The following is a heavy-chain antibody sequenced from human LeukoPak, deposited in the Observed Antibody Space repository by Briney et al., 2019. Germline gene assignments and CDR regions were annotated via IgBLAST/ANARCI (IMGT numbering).Heavy chain of an antibody. V-gene: IGHV3-53*01. CDR3: ARRGDGGRSFDY. J-gene: IGHJ4*02. CDR1: GFTVSSNY. D-gene: IGHD4-23*01. CDR2: IYSGGNT. Sequence: GGSLRLSCAASGFTVSSNYLSWVRQAPGKGLECVSVIYSGGNTYYADSVKGRFTISRDNSKNTLFLQMNSLRAEDTAVYYCARRGDGGRSFDYWGQGTLVSVSS.